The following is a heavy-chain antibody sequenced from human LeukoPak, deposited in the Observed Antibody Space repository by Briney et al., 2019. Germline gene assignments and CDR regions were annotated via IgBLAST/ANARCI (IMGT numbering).Heavy chain of an antibody. CDR3: TTIAAAGTFVHYYYYMDV. V-gene: IGHV3-11*04. Sequence: GGSLRLSCAASGFTFSDYYMSWIRQAPGKGLEWVSYISSSGSTIYYADSVKGRFTISRDNAKNSLYLQMNSLRAEDTAVYYCTTIAAAGTFVHYYYYMDVWGKGTTVTVSS. D-gene: IGHD6-13*01. CDR1: GFTFSDYY. CDR2: ISSSGSTI. J-gene: IGHJ6*03.